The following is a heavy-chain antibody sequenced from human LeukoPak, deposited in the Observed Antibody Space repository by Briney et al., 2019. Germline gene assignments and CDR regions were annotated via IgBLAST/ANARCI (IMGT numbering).Heavy chain of an antibody. CDR2: INPNSGGT. Sequence: ASVKVSCKASGYTFTGYYMHWVRQAPGQGLEWMGWINPNSGGTNYAQKFQGRVTMTRDTSISTAYMELSRLRPDDTAVYYCARVRGYSYGVLNDAFDIWGQGTMVTVSS. V-gene: IGHV1-2*02. J-gene: IGHJ3*02. CDR1: GYTFTGYY. CDR3: ARVRGYSYGVLNDAFDI. D-gene: IGHD5-18*01.